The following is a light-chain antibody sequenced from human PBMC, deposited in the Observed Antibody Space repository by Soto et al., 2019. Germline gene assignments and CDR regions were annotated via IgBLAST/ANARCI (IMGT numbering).Light chain of an antibody. V-gene: IGKV3-20*01. Sequence: EIVLTQSPATLSLSPGERATLSCRASQSVRSNLAWYQQKPGQSPRLLIYGASTRATGIPDRFSGSGSGTDFSLTIRGLKPEDFAVYYCQQYRMSPNTFGQGTRLEIK. J-gene: IGKJ5*01. CDR2: GAS. CDR3: QQYRMSPNT. CDR1: QSVRSN.